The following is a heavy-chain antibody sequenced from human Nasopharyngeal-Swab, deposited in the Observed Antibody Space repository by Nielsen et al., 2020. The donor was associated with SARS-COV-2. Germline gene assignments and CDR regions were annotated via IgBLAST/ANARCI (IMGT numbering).Heavy chain of an antibody. CDR1: VYTFTSYG. J-gene: IGHJ4*02. CDR3: AAGVLGYCSGGSCTDY. V-gene: IGHV1-18*01. Sequence: SVKVSFKASVYTFTSYGISWVRQAPGQGLEWMGWISPYNGNTNYAQKLQGRVTMTTDTSTSTAYMELRSLRSDDTAVYYCAAGVLGYCSGGSCTDYWGQGTLVTVSS. D-gene: IGHD2-15*01. CDR2: ISPYNGNT.